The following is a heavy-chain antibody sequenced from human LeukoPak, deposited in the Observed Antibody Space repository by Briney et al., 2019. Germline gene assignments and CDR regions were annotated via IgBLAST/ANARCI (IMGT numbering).Heavy chain of an antibody. Sequence: PSETLSLTCNVSGVSLSSSSYYWGWIRQPPGKGLEWIGSIYSSGSTYYNSSLKSRVTISIDTSKIQVSLKMSSVAAADTAVYYCAKSGGYGLIDYRGQGTLVTVSS. V-gene: IGHV4-39*01. D-gene: IGHD6-25*01. CDR2: IYSSGST. CDR3: AKSGGYGLIDY. J-gene: IGHJ4*01. CDR1: GVSLSSSSYY.